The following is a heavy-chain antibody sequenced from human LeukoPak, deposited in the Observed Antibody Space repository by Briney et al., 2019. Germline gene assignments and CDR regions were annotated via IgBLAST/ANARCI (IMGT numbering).Heavy chain of an antibody. J-gene: IGHJ4*02. CDR2: ISGSSSTI. Sequence: GGSLRLSCAASGFTFSSYSMNWVRQAPGKGLEWGSYISGSSSTIYYADSVKGRFTISRDNSKNTLYLQMNSLRAEDTAVYYCARGDSSSQAFDYWGQGTLVTVSS. CDR3: ARGDSSSQAFDY. D-gene: IGHD6-6*01. V-gene: IGHV3-48*01. CDR1: GFTFSSYS.